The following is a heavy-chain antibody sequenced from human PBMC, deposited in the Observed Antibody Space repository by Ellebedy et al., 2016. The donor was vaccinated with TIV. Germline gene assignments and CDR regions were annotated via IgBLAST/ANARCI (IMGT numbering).Heavy chain of an antibody. CDR2: IYYSGST. Sequence: SETLSLTCTVSGGSISNYYWSWIRQPPGRGLEWIGYIYYSGSTNYNPSLKSRVTISVDTSKNQFSLKLSSVTAADTAVYYCARSAARSYYYYYYGMDVWGQGTTVTVSS. CDR1: GGSISNYY. CDR3: ARSAARSYYYYYYGMDV. V-gene: IGHV4-59*01. D-gene: IGHD6-6*01. J-gene: IGHJ6*02.